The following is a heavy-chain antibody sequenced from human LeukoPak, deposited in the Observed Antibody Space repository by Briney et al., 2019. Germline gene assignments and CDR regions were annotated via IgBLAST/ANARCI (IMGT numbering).Heavy chain of an antibody. CDR1: GFSVRTNY. J-gene: IGHJ4*02. V-gene: IGHV3-66*01. CDR3: ARAPTNAHFDY. CDR2: LYAGGSA. Sequence: PWGSLRLSCAASGFSVRTNYMNWVRQAPGKGLECVSLLYAGGSAYYADSVKGRFTISRDNSKNTVYLEMNSLRVEDTAVYYCARAPTNAHFDYWGQGTLVTVSS.